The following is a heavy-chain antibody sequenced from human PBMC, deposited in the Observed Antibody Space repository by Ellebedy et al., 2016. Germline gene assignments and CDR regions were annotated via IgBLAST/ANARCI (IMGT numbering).Heavy chain of an antibody. V-gene: IGHV3-30-3*01. J-gene: IGHJ6*02. CDR2: ISYDGSNK. CDR1: GFTFSSYA. CDR3: ARQYSSSWYGYYYYGMDV. D-gene: IGHD6-13*01. Sequence: GESLKISXAASGFTFSSYAMHWVRQAPGKGLEWVAVISYDGSNKYYADSVKGRFTISRDNSKNTLYLQMNSLRAEDTAVYYCARQYSSSWYGYYYYGMDVWGQGTTVTVSS.